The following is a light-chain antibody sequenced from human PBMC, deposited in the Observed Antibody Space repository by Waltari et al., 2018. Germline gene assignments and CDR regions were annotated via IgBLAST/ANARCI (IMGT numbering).Light chain of an antibody. CDR3: SSYRLGSTLEV. V-gene: IGLV2-14*03. CDR1: STDVGGYNY. CDR2: DIN. J-gene: IGLJ2*01. Sequence: QSALTQPASVSGSPGQSITIPCTGTSTDVGGYNYVPWYQQHPGKAPKLLIFDINNRPSGISDRFSGSKSGNTASLTISGLQAEDEADYYCSSYRLGSTLEVFGGGTKLTVL.